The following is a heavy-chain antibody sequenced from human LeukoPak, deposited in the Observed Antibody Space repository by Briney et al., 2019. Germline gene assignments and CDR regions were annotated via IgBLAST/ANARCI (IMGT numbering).Heavy chain of an antibody. V-gene: IGHV3-7*01. CDR2: IKQDGSEK. D-gene: IGHD6-13*01. J-gene: IGHJ1*01. CDR3: ALYSSSWYGYFQH. Sequence: GSLRLSCAASGFTFSSYWMSWVRQAPGKGLEWVANIKQDGSEKYYVDSVKGRFTISRDNAKNSLYLQMNSLRAEDTAVYYCALYSSSWYGYFQHWGQGTLVTVSS. CDR1: GFTFSSYW.